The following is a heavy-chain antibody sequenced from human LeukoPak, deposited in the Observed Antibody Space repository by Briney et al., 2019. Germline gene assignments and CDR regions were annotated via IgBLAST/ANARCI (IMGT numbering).Heavy chain of an antibody. Sequence: VASVKVSCKASGGTFSSYAISWVRQAPGQGLEWMGGIIPIFGTANYAQKFQGRVTITADESTSTAYMELSSLRSEDTAVYYCARGNWNYPWEGWGQGTLVTVSS. D-gene: IGHD1-7*01. V-gene: IGHV1-69*13. CDR3: ARGNWNYPWEG. J-gene: IGHJ4*02. CDR2: IIPIFGTA. CDR1: GGTFSSYA.